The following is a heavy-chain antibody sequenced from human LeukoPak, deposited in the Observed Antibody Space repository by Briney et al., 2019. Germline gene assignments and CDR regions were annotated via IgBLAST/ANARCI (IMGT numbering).Heavy chain of an antibody. CDR2: IIPILGIA. CDR1: GGTFSSYA. J-gene: IGHJ4*02. CDR3: ARGPPSGLRLGELSANFDY. Sequence: SVKVSCKASGGTFSSYAISWVRQAPGQGVEWMGRIIPILGIANYAQKFQGRVTLPEAKSTSTAYMELSSLRSADTAVYYCARGPPSGLRLGELSANFDYWGQGTLVTVSS. D-gene: IGHD3-16*02. V-gene: IGHV1-69*04.